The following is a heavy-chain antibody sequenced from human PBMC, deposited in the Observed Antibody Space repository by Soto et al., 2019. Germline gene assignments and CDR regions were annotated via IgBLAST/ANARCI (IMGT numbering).Heavy chain of an antibody. D-gene: IGHD2-8*02. CDR1: GFPFTNYW. CDR2: ISPDGSDV. V-gene: IGHV3-74*01. J-gene: IGHJ4*02. CDR3: ACWGHIVPVAPSDFDR. Sequence: QVVESGGGLVPPGGSLRLSCAASGFPFTNYWMNWDRQTPGKGLMWVSRISPDGSDVGYADSVEGRFTVSRDNAKNTLYLQMHSLRAEDTAMYYCACWGHIVPVAPSDFDRWGQGTLVTVSS.